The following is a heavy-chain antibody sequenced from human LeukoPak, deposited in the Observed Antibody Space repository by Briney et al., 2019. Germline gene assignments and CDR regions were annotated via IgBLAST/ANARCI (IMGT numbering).Heavy chain of an antibody. V-gene: IGHV1-69*13. CDR2: IIPIFGTA. D-gene: IGHD5-18*01. Sequence: SVKVSCKASGYTFTSYAISWVRQAPGQGLEWMGGIIPIFGTANYAQKFQGRVTITADESTSTAYMELSSLRSEDTAVYYCARIAETAMVMSGGNYWGQGTLVTVSS. CDR1: GYTFTSYA. CDR3: ARIAETAMVMSGGNY. J-gene: IGHJ4*02.